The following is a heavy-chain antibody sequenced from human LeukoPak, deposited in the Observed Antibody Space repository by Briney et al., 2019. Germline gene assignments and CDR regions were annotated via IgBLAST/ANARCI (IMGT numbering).Heavy chain of an antibody. J-gene: IGHJ5*01. CDR1: GFVFSASY. V-gene: IGHV3-7*01. Sequence: GGSLRLSCAPSGFVFSASYMSWVRKAPGKGRGWVATIKPDGSEKYHVDSVSGRFTISRDNTNDSLFLQMNSLRVDDTAVYYCVRGGTYWTVSWGQGTLVNVS. CDR3: VRGGTYWTVS. CDR2: IKPDGSEK.